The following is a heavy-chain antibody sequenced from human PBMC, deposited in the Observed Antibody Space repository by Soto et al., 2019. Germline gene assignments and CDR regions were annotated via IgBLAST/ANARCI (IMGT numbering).Heavy chain of an antibody. D-gene: IGHD6-6*01. CDR2: ISGSGGST. CDR1: GFPFSIYA. V-gene: IGHV3-23*01. Sequence: GGSLRLSCAASGFPFSIYAMSWVRLSPGKGLEWVSVISGSGGSTYYADSVKGRFTISRDNSRNTLYLQMNSLRAADMAVYYCAKHSSSSGSHSAYITDVWGQGTTVTVSS. CDR3: AKHSSSSGSHSAYITDV. J-gene: IGHJ6*02.